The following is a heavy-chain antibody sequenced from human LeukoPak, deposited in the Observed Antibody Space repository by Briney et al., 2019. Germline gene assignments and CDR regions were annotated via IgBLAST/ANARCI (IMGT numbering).Heavy chain of an antibody. V-gene: IGHV3-20*04. CDR3: AREGIVVAGTVDYYYMDV. Sequence: GGSLRLSCAASGFTFSSYEMNWVRQTPGKGLEWVSGINWNGGSTGYADSVKGRFTISRDDAKNSLYLQMNSLRAEDTALYYCAREGIVVAGTVDYYYMDVWGKGTTVTVSS. CDR2: INWNGGST. D-gene: IGHD6-19*01. J-gene: IGHJ6*03. CDR1: GFTFSSYE.